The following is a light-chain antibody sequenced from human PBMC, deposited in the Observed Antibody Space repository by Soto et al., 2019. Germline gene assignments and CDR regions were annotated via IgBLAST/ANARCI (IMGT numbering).Light chain of an antibody. J-gene: IGLJ1*01. CDR3: QSYDDSLRGHYV. CDR2: GNT. V-gene: IGLV1-40*01. Sequence: QSVLTQPPSVSGAPGQRVTLSCTGSSSNIGSTYDVQWYQQLPGTAPKLLIHGNTDRPSGVPDRFSGSKSGTSASLAITGLQADDEADYYCQSYDDSLRGHYVFGTGTKLTVL. CDR1: SSNIGSTYD.